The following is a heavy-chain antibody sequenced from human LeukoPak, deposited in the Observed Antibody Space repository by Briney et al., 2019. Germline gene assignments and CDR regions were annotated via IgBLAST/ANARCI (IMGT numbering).Heavy chain of an antibody. CDR2: ISGGGGST. V-gene: IGHV3-23*01. J-gene: IGHJ4*02. CDR3: AKDGGQGADY. Sequence: GGSLRLSCAASRFTFSSYAMSWVRQAPGKGLEWVSTISGGGGSTYYADSVKGRFTISRDISKNTLYLQMNSLRAEDMAVYYCAKDGGQGADYWGQGTLVTVSS. CDR1: RFTFSSYA. D-gene: IGHD3-16*01.